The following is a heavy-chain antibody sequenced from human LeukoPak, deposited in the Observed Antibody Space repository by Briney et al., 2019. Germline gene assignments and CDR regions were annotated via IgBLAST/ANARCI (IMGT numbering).Heavy chain of an antibody. CDR1: GFTFSSNW. CDR2: IKSDGSTT. Sequence: GGSLRLSCAASGFTFSSNWMHWARQAPGKGLVWVSRIKSDGSTTDYADSVRGRFTISRDNAKNTVYLQMNSLRAEDTAVYYCAAMAWGWGQGTLVTVSS. V-gene: IGHV3-74*01. CDR3: AAMAWG. D-gene: IGHD1-26*01. J-gene: IGHJ4*02.